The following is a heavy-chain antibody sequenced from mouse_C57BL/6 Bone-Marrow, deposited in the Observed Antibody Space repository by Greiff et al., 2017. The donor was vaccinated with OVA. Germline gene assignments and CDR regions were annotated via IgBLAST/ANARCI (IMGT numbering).Heavy chain of an antibody. CDR1: GYTFTSYW. CDR2: INPSSGYT. V-gene: IGHV1-7*01. Sequence: QVHVKQSGAELAKPGASVKLSCKASGYTFTSYWMHWVKQRPGQGLEWIGYINPSSGYTKYNQKFKDKATLTADKSSSTAYMQLSSLTYEDSAVYYCAIYDLFDYWGQGTTLTVSS. D-gene: IGHD1-1*01. J-gene: IGHJ2*01. CDR3: AIYDLFDY.